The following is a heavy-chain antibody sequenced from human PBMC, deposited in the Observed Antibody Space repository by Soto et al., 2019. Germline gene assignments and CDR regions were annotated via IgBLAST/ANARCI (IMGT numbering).Heavy chain of an antibody. CDR1: GGSLSRGDYY. Sequence: SETPSPTRTVSGGSLSRGDYYWSWIRQPPGKGPEWIGYIYYSGSTYYNPSLKSRVTISVDTSKNQFSLKLSSVTAADTAVYYCARDHYVYDILTGYGYYYGMDVWGQGTTVTVSS. J-gene: IGHJ6*02. CDR3: ARDHYVYDILTGYGYYYGMDV. CDR2: IYYSGST. D-gene: IGHD3-9*01. V-gene: IGHV4-30-4*01.